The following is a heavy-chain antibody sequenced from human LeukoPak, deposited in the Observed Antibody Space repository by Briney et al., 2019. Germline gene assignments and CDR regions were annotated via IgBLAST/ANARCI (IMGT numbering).Heavy chain of an antibody. CDR3: ARVGEMAIDY. V-gene: IGHV3-7*01. CDR2: IKEDGSEK. Sequence: GGSLRLSCAASGFTFSTYWMTWVRQAPGKGLEWVANIKEDGSEKYYVDSVKGRFTISRDNAKNSLYLQMNSLRAEDTAVYYCARVGEMAIDYWGQGTLVTVSS. D-gene: IGHD5-24*01. CDR1: GFTFSTYW. J-gene: IGHJ4*02.